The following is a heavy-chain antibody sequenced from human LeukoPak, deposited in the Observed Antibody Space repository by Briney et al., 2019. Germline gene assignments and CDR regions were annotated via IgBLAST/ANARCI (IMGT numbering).Heavy chain of an antibody. CDR1: GFTFSSYA. Sequence: GGSLRLSCAGSGFTFSSYAMSWVRQAPGKGLEWVSAISGSGGSTFYADFVKGRFTISRDNSKNTLYLQMSSLRAEDTAVYYCARGYDSSGYYTEFGYWGQGTLVTVSS. CDR3: ARGYDSSGYYTEFGY. V-gene: IGHV3-23*01. J-gene: IGHJ4*02. D-gene: IGHD3-22*01. CDR2: ISGSGGST.